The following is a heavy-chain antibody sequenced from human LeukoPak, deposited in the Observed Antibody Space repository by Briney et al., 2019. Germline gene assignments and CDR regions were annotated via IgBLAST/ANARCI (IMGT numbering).Heavy chain of an antibody. D-gene: IGHD1-26*01. CDR2: IRYDGTNE. Sequence: GGSLRLSCVASGFIFSRYGMHWVRQGPGKGLEWVAFIRYDGTNEYYGDSVKGRFTISRDNSKNTLYLQMNSLRAEDTAVYYCAKDGGRGIIVGATYFDYWGQGTLVTVSS. V-gene: IGHV3-30*02. CDR3: AKDGGRGIIVGATYFDY. J-gene: IGHJ4*02. CDR1: GFIFSRYG.